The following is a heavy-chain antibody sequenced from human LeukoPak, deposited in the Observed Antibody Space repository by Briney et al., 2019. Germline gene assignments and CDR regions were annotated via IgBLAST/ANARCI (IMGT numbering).Heavy chain of an antibody. CDR2: ISYDGSNK. CDR3: AREAHGYYDSSGSLDY. D-gene: IGHD3-22*01. J-gene: IGHJ4*02. Sequence: PGRSLRLSCAASGFTFSSYAMYWVRQAPGKGLEWVAVISYDGSNKYYADSVKGRFTISRDNSKNTLYLQMNSLRAEDTAVYYCAREAHGYYDSSGSLDYWGQGTLVAVSS. V-gene: IGHV3-30-3*01. CDR1: GFTFSSYA.